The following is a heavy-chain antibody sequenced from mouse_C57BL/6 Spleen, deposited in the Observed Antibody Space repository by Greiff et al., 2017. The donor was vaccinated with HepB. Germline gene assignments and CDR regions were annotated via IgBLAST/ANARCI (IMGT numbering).Heavy chain of an antibody. CDR3: ARRTPLYYPGAWFAY. J-gene: IGHJ3*01. CDR2: INPNNGGT. D-gene: IGHD1-1*01. Sequence: EVQLQESGPELVKPGASVKIPCKASGYTFTDYNMDWVKQSHGKSLEWIGDINPNNGGTIYNQKFKGKATLTVDKSSSTAYMELRSLTSEDTAVYYCARRTPLYYPGAWFAYWGQGTLVTVSA. CDR1: GYTFTDYN. V-gene: IGHV1-18*01.